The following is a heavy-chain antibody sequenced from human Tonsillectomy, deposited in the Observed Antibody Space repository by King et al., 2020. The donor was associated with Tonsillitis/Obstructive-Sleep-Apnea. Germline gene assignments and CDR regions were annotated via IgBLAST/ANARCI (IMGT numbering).Heavy chain of an antibody. CDR3: ARSIPRDCSSTSCYPDAFDI. D-gene: IGHD2-2*01. CDR2: INHSGRT. J-gene: IGHJ3*02. CDR1: GGSFSGYY. Sequence: VQLQQWGAGLLNPSETLSLTCAVYGGSFSGYYWSWIRQPPGKGLEWIGEINHSGRTTYNPSLKGRVTISVDTPKNQFSLKLSSVTAAYTAVYYFARSIPRDCSSTSCYPDAFDIWGQGTMVTVSS. V-gene: IGHV4-34*01.